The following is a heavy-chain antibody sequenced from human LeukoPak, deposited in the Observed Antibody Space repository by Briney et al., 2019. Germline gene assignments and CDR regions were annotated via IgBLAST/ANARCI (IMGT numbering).Heavy chain of an antibody. V-gene: IGHV3-21*04. J-gene: IGHJ5*02. CDR2: INSDSLYI. D-gene: IGHD3-10*01. CDR3: ARDLMVRGADAYNWFDP. CDR1: GFAFSRYS. Sequence: GGSLRLSCAASGFAFSRYSMNWVRQAPGKGLEWVASINSDSLYIYYADSVRGRFTISRDNAKNSLYLQMNSQRADDTAVYYCARDLMVRGADAYNWFDPWGQGTLVTVSS.